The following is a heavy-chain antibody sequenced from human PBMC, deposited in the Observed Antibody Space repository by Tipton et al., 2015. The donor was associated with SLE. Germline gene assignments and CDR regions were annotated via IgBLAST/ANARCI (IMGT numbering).Heavy chain of an antibody. J-gene: IGHJ4*02. Sequence: SLRLSCAASGFTVSSNSMNWVRQAPGKGLEWVSYISSSGGGSTIYYADSVKGRFTISRDNAKNSLYLQMNSLRAEDTAVYYCARRRQFVRDFHFDSWGQGTLVTVSS. CDR2: ISSSGGGSTI. CDR1: GFTVSSNS. V-gene: IGHV3-48*04. CDR3: ARRRQFVRDFHFDS. D-gene: IGHD6-6*01.